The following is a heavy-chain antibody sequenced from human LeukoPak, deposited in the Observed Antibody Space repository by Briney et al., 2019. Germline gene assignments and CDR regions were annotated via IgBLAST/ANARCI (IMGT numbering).Heavy chain of an antibody. D-gene: IGHD2-2*01. CDR1: GGSISSSSYY. CDR3: ARQGYCSSTNCSLFDY. CDR2: IYYSGST. Sequence: SETLSLTCTVSGGSISSSSYYWGWIRQPPGKGLEWIGSIYYSGSTYYNPSLKSRVTISVDTSKNQFSLKLSSVTAADTAVYYCARQGYCSSTNCSLFDYWGQGTLVTVSS. J-gene: IGHJ4*02. V-gene: IGHV4-39*01.